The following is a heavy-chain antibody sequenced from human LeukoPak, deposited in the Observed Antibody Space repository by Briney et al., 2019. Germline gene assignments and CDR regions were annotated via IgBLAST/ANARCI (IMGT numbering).Heavy chain of an antibody. V-gene: IGHV1-69*05. CDR1: GGTFSSYA. CDR3: ARDLTGTNWFDP. Sequence: ASVKVSCKASGGTFSSYAISWVRQAPGQGLEWMGGIIPILGTANCAQKFQGRVTITTDESTSTAYMELSSLRSEDTAVYYCARDLTGTNWFDPWAREPWSPSP. J-gene: IGHJ5*02. D-gene: IGHD1-7*01. CDR2: IIPILGTA.